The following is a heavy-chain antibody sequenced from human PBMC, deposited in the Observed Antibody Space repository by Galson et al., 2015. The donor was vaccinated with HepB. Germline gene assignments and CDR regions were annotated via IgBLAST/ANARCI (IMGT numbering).Heavy chain of an antibody. CDR1: GGSISSSNW. CDR3: ARAGGQYDYVWGSYRSWKYGMDV. J-gene: IGHJ6*02. CDR2: IYHSGST. V-gene: IGHV4-4*02. Sequence: TLSLTCAVSGGSISSSNWWSWVRQPPGKGLEWIGEIYHSGSTNYNPSLKSRVTISVDKSKNQFSLKLSYVTAADTAVYYCARAGGQYDYVWGSYRSWKYGMDVWGQGTTVTVSS. D-gene: IGHD3-16*02.